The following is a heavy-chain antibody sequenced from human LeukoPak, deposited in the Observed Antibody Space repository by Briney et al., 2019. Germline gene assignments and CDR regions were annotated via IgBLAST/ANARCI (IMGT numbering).Heavy chain of an antibody. D-gene: IGHD3-9*01. CDR1: GGPITTYY. CDR2: ISSIGGT. V-gene: IGHV4-59*01. CDR3: ARGADFDYRKVYYFDY. J-gene: IGHJ4*02. Sequence: PSETLSLTCTVSGGPITTYYWSWIRQPPGKGLEWTGYISSIGGTNYNPSLKSRITISLDTSKNQFSLTVASVTTADTAVYYCARGADFDYRKVYYFDYWGQGALVSVSS.